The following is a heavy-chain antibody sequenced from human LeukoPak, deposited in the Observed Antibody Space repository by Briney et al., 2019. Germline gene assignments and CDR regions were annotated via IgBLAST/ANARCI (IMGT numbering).Heavy chain of an antibody. J-gene: IGHJ4*02. Sequence: GGSLRLSCAASGSTFSSYGMHWVRQAPGKGLEWVAFIRYDGSNKYYADSVKGRFTISRDNSKNTLYLQMNSLRAEDTAVYYCAKDRRQYCSSTSCQDFDYWGQGTLVTVSS. CDR3: AKDRRQYCSSTSCQDFDY. CDR2: IRYDGSNK. CDR1: GSTFSSYG. D-gene: IGHD2-2*01. V-gene: IGHV3-30*02.